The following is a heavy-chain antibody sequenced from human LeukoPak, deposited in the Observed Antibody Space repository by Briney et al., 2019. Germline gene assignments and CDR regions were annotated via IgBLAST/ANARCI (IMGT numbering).Heavy chain of an antibody. CDR1: GFTFSSYS. Sequence: GGSLRLSCAASGFTFSSYSMTWVRQAPGKGLEWVSYISSSSSTIYYADSVKGRFTISRDNAKNSLYLQMNSLRDEDTAVYYCARDPLNYYDSSGQGGIDYWGQGTLVTVSS. CDR3: ARDPLNYYDSSGQGGIDY. J-gene: IGHJ4*02. D-gene: IGHD3-22*01. CDR2: ISSSSSTI. V-gene: IGHV3-48*02.